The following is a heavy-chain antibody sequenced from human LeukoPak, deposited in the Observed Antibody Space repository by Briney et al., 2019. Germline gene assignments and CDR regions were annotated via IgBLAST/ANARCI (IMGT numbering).Heavy chain of an antibody. J-gene: IGHJ4*02. V-gene: IGHV3-21*04. CDR3: AKIYLRGVIIMGDYFDY. D-gene: IGHD3-10*01. Sequence: AGGSLRLSCAASGFTFSSYSMNWVRQAPGKGLEWVSSISSSSSYIYYADSVKGRFTISRDNAKNSLYLQMNSLRAEDTAVYYCAKIYLRGVIIMGDYFDYWGQGTLVTVSS. CDR1: GFTFSSYS. CDR2: ISSSSSYI.